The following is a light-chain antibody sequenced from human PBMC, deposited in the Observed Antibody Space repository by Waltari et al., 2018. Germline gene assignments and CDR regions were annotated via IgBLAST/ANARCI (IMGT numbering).Light chain of an antibody. CDR3: CSYAGSSTFA. J-gene: IGLJ2*01. CDR2: DVT. CDR1: SRDGGDPTY. V-gene: IGLV2-23*02. Sequence: QSALPQPPSVSGSPGPSITIPCPGSSRDGGDPTYVSWYQQHPGQAPKLMIYDVTKRPSGVSNRFSGSKSGNTASLTISGLQAEDEGDYYCCSYAGSSTFAFGGGTKLTVL.